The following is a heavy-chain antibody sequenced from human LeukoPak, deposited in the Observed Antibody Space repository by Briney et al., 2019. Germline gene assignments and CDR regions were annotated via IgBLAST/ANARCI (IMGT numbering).Heavy chain of an antibody. J-gene: IGHJ5*02. V-gene: IGHV3-30*01. D-gene: IGHD2-15*01. Sequence: GGSLRLSCAASGVTLCSYAMHWVCQAPDKGVGWGAVISYDGSNKYYADSVKVRFTISTDNSKNTLYLQMNSLRAEDTAVYYCARAASAARYNWFDPWGQGTLVTVSS. CDR3: ARAASAARYNWFDP. CDR2: ISYDGSNK. CDR1: GVTLCSYA.